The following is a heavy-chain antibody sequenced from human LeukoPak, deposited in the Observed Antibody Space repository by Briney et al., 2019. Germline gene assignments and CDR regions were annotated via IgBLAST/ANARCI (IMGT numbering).Heavy chain of an antibody. Sequence: GGSLRLSCAASGFTFSSYSMNWVRQAPGKGLEWVSSISSSSSYIYYADSVKGRFTISRDNAKNSLYLQMNSLRAEDTAVYYCARVSGVDPPTFDYWGQGTLVTVSS. D-gene: IGHD1-1*01. J-gene: IGHJ4*02. V-gene: IGHV3-21*04. CDR2: ISSSSSYI. CDR1: GFTFSSYS. CDR3: ARVSGVDPPTFDY.